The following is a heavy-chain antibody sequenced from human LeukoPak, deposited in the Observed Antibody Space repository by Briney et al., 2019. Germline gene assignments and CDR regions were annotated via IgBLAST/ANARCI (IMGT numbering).Heavy chain of an antibody. Sequence: PSETLSLTCTVSGGSISSYYWSWIRQPPGKGLEWIGYIYYSGSTNYNPSLKSRVTISVDTSKNQFSLKLSSVTAADTAVYYCAGNGLSWFDPWGQGTLVTVSS. CDR2: IYYSGST. D-gene: IGHD3-3*01. CDR3: AGNGLSWFDP. CDR1: GGSISSYY. J-gene: IGHJ5*02. V-gene: IGHV4-59*08.